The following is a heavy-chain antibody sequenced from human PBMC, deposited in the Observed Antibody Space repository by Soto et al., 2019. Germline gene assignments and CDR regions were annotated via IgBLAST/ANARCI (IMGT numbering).Heavy chain of an antibody. V-gene: IGHV3-49*03. CDR2: IRSKAYGGTT. CDR1: GFTFGDYA. J-gene: IGHJ4*02. D-gene: IGHD1-7*01. CDR3: ARDPPVSGTTHYFDY. Sequence: LRLSCTASGFTFGDYAMSWLRQAPGKGLEWVGFIRSKAYGGTTEYAASVKGRFTISRDDSKSLAYLQMNSLKTEDTAVYYCARDPPVSGTTHYFDYWGQGTLVTVSS.